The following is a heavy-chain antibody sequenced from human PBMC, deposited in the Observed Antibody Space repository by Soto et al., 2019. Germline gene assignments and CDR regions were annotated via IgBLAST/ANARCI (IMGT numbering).Heavy chain of an antibody. CDR2: IYWDDEK. Sequence: QITLKESGPTLVKPTQTLTLTCTFSGFSLSTSSGVGVGWIRQPPGKALEWLAFIYWDDEKRYSPSLKSRLTVTQYTSTIPVVLIVTNMDPVDTATCYCAHILGIGGYYEGFDYWGQGALVTVSS. CDR3: AHILGIGGYYEGFDY. V-gene: IGHV2-5*02. D-gene: IGHD1-26*01. J-gene: IGHJ4*02. CDR1: GFSLSTSSGVG.